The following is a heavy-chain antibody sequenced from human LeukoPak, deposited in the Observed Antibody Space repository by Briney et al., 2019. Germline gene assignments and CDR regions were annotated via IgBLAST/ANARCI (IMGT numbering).Heavy chain of an antibody. CDR1: GYTFTGYY. CDR2: INPNSGNT. Sequence: GASVKVSCKASGYTFTGYYMHWVRQAPGQGLEWMGRINPNSGNTGYAQKFQGRVTMTRNTSISTAYMELSSLRSEDTAVYYCARAQFGFWSGYPAGGYWGQGTLVTVSS. V-gene: IGHV1-8*02. CDR3: ARAQFGFWSGYPAGGY. D-gene: IGHD3-3*01. J-gene: IGHJ4*02.